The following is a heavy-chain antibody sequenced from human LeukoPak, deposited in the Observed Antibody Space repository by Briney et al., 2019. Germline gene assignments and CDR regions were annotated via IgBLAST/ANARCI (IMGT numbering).Heavy chain of an antibody. J-gene: IGHJ4*02. Sequence: GGSLRLACAASGFTFSSYALSWVRQAPGKGLEWVSAISGSGGSTYYADSVKGRFTISRDNSKNTLYLQMNSLRAEDTAVYYCAKDVVSVAGYFDYWGQGTLVTVSS. CDR3: AKDVVSVAGYFDY. CDR1: GFTFSSYA. CDR2: ISGSGGST. V-gene: IGHV3-23*01. D-gene: IGHD6-19*01.